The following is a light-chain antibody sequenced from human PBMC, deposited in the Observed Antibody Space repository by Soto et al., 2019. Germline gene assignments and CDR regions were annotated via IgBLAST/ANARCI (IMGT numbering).Light chain of an antibody. CDR2: DTS. Sequence: EIVLTQSPGTLSLSPGKVATLSCRASQSVSNFLAWYQQKPGQAPRLLIYDTSNRATGIPARFSGSGSGTDFTLTISSLEPEDFAVYYCQQRLNWQVTFGQGTRLEIK. V-gene: IGKV3-11*01. CDR3: QQRLNWQVT. J-gene: IGKJ5*01. CDR1: QSVSNF.